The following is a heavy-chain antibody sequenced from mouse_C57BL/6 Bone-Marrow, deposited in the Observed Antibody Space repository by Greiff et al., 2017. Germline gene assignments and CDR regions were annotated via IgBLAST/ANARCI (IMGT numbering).Heavy chain of an antibody. Sequence: VQLQQSGAELVKPGASVKISCKVSGYAFSTYWMNWVKQRPGKGLEWIGQIYPGVGDTNYSGKFKGKATLTADKSSRAAFMQLSILTSEASEVYSCARDWDYCEDWGQGTTLTVSS. CDR1: GYAFSTYW. CDR2: IYPGVGDT. D-gene: IGHD4-1*01. V-gene: IGHV1-80*01. J-gene: IGHJ2*01. CDR3: ARDWDYCED.